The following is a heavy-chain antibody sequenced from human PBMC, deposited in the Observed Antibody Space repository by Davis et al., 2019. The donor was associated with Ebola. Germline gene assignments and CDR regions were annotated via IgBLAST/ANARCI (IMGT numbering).Heavy chain of an antibody. J-gene: IGHJ5*02. Sequence: MPSETLSPTCTVPGGSISSYSWSWNRQPPGKGLEWLGYIYYSGSTNYNPSLKSRVTISVDTSKNQLSLKLSSVTAADTAVYYCARECSDGVHWWFDPWGQGTLVTASS. V-gene: IGHV4-59*12. CDR3: ARECSDGVHWWFDP. CDR2: IYYSGST. D-gene: IGHD2-15*01. CDR1: GGSISSYS.